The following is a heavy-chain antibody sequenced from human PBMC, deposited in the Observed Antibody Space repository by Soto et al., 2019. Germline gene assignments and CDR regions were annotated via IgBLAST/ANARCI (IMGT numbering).Heavy chain of an antibody. Sequence: SETLSLTCTVSGDSIKRSDVYWSWIRQHPGKGLEWIGYVFYRGITHYNPSLKSRVTTSVDTSKNQFSLNLTSVTAADTAVYYCERALGSSHLSYWGQGTLVTVSS. CDR2: VFYRGIT. CDR3: ERALGSSHLSY. J-gene: IGHJ4*02. V-gene: IGHV4-31*03. D-gene: IGHD6-6*01. CDR1: GDSIKRSDVY.